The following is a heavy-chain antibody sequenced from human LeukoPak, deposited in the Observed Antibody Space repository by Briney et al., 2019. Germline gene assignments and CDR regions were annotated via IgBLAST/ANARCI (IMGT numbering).Heavy chain of an antibody. J-gene: IGHJ6*02. CDR2: IYYSGST. CDR3: ARAYGDYVDYGMDV. Sequence: SWIRQHPGKGLEWIGYIYYSGSTYYNPSLKSRVTISVDTSKNQFSLKLSSVTAADTAVYYCARAYGDYVDYGMDVWGQGTTVTVSS. D-gene: IGHD4-17*01. V-gene: IGHV4-31*02.